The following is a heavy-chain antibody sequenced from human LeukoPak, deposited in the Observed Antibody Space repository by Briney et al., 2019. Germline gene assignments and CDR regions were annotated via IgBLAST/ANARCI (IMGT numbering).Heavy chain of an antibody. CDR1: GYTFTTYG. V-gene: IGHV1-18*01. Sequence: ASVKVSCKASGYTFTTYGINWLRQAPGQGLEWMGWISTYNGNTNYAQKLQDRVTMTTDTSTSTAYMELRSLRSDNTAVYYCARTCSTTSCYVIYWGQGTLVTVSS. J-gene: IGHJ4*02. CDR3: ARTCSTTSCYVIY. CDR2: ISTYNGNT. D-gene: IGHD2-2*01.